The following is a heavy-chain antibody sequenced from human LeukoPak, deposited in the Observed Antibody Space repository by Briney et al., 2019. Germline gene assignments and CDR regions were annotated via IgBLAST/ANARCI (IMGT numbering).Heavy chain of an antibody. CDR1: GFTVSNNY. CDR3: ARDGGSSTMEPTGGYYYYGMDV. CDR2: IYSDGRT. D-gene: IGHD1-1*01. V-gene: IGHV3-53*01. Sequence: GGSLRLSCAASGFTVSNNYMSWVRQAPGKGLEWVSLIYSDGRTSYTDSVKGRFTISRDNSKNTLSLQLNSLRAEDTAVYYCARDGGSSTMEPTGGYYYYGMDVWGQGTTVTVSS. J-gene: IGHJ6*02.